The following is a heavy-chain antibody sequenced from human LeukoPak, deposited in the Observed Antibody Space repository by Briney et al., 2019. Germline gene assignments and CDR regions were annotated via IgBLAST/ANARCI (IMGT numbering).Heavy chain of an antibody. D-gene: IGHD2-15*01. CDR3: ARLGTDCSGGSCY. Sequence: ASVKASCKASGYTFTSYGITWVRQAPGQGLEWVAWVSAYSGNTNYAQKLQGRVTMTTDTSTSTAYMELRSLRSDDTAVYYCARLGTDCSGGSCYWGQGTLVTVSS. CDR2: VSAYSGNT. J-gene: IGHJ4*02. V-gene: IGHV1-18*01. CDR1: GYTFTSYG.